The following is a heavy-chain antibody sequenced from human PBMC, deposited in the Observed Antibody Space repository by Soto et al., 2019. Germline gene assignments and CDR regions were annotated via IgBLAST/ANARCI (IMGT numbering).Heavy chain of an antibody. CDR3: ATSYGSGSRPFDY. CDR2: IIPMLRMS. J-gene: IGHJ4*02. D-gene: IGHD3-10*01. CDR1: GGTFNSYT. V-gene: IGHV1-69*02. Sequence: QVQLVQSGAEVKKSGSSVRVSCKASGGTFNSYTLSWVRQAPGQRLEWMGRIIPMLRMSTYAQKFQGRVSMIADKSTNTVYLDLSSLRSDDTAIYYCATSYGSGSRPFDYWGQGTLVTVSS.